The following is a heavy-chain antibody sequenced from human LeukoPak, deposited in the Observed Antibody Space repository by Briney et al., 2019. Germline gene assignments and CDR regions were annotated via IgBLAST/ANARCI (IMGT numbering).Heavy chain of an antibody. V-gene: IGHV4-34*01. J-gene: IGHJ4*02. D-gene: IGHD3-3*01. CDR3: ARGVDLAKVGY. Sequence: KPSETLSLTWAVFGGSLSGYYWSWVRRPPGRGLGWIGEIHYSGSIHYNPSLESRFTILVDASKRQFSLKLTSVTAADTAMYYCARGVDLAKVGYGSQGTLVTVSS. CDR1: GGSLSGYY. CDR2: IHYSGSI.